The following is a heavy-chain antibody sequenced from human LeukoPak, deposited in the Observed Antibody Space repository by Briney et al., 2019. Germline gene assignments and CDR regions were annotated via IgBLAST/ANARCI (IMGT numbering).Heavy chain of an antibody. J-gene: IGHJ3*02. CDR3: AREVAFDM. CDR2: ISSSSSYT. V-gene: IGHV3-21*06. CDR1: GFTFSSYP. Sequence: PGGSLRLSCAASGFTFSSYPMNWVRQAPRKGLEWVSSISSSSSYTFYADSVKGRFTISRDNAKNSLYLQMNSLRAEDTAVYYCAREVAFDMWGQGTMFTPSS.